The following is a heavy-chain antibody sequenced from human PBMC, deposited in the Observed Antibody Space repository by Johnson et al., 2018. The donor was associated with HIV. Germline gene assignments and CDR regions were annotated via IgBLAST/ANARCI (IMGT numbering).Heavy chain of an antibody. CDR3: ARDLGYYYGSGSYYRDAFDI. CDR1: GFTLSSYW. J-gene: IGHJ3*02. V-gene: IGHV3-74*01. Sequence: EVLLLESGGGLVQPGGSLRLSCAASGFTLSSYWIHWVRQAPGKGLVWVSRMTSDGSSTSYADSVKGRSTISRDHSKNTLSLQMNGLRAEDTAVYYLARDLGYYYGSGSYYRDAFDIWGQGTMVTVSS. D-gene: IGHD3-10*01. CDR2: MTSDGSST.